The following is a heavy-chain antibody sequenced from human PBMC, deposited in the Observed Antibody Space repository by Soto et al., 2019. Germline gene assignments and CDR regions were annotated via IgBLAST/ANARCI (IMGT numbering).Heavy chain of an antibody. V-gene: IGHV3-30*18. D-gene: IGHD2-15*01. J-gene: IGHJ4*02. Sequence: QVQLVESGGGVVQPGRSLRLYWAASGFTFSTYGMHWVRQAPGKGLEWVALVSYDGSNKNYADSVKGRFAISRDNSKNTLYLQMNMLRTEDTAVYYCAKDLGFCSGGSCYSEGYFDYWGQGALVTVSS. CDR1: GFTFSTYG. CDR2: VSYDGSNK. CDR3: AKDLGFCSGGSCYSEGYFDY.